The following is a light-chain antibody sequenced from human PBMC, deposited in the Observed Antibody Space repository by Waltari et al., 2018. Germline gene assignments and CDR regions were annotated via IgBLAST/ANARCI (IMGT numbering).Light chain of an antibody. J-gene: IGLJ2*01. Sequence: QSVLTQPPSVSGAPGQRISISCTGNSSNIGAGYDVHWYQQLPGAAPKLLIYGTTNRPSGVPDPFSGSKSGSSASLAITGLRPEDEADYYCQSSDSSLRAVFGGGTKVTVL. CDR3: QSSDSSLRAV. V-gene: IGLV1-40*01. CDR1: SSNIGAGYD. CDR2: GTT.